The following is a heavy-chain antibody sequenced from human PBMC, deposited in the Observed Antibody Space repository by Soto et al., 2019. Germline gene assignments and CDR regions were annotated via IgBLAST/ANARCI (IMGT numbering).Heavy chain of an antibody. V-gene: IGHV3-53*01. J-gene: IGHJ6*02. CDR1: GFTVSSNY. CDR2: IYSGGST. D-gene: IGHD6-13*01. CDR3: AREGGAAGIGQYYYYGMDV. Sequence: PGGSLRLSCAASGFTVSSNYMSWVRQAPGKGLEWVSVIYSGGSTYYADSVKGRFTISRDNSKNTLYLQMNSLRAEDTAVYYCAREGGAAGIGQYYYYGMDVWGQGTTVTVSS.